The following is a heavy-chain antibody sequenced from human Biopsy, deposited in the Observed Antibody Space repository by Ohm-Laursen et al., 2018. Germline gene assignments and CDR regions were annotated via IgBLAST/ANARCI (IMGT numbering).Heavy chain of an antibody. CDR3: ARGGSGSGYYGMDV. CDR1: GDTFSRSA. V-gene: IGHV1-69*04. Sequence: SSVKVSCKASGDTFSRSAFFWVRQAPGQGLVYLGRIIPIVGITNHAQTFQGRITLTADISTFMVYMELSRLRSDDTAIYYCARGGSGSGYYGMDVWGQGATVSVSS. J-gene: IGHJ6*02. D-gene: IGHD3-10*01. CDR2: IIPIVGIT.